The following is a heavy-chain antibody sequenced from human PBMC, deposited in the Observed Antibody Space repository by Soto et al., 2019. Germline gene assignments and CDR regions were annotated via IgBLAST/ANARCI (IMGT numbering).Heavy chain of an antibody. J-gene: IGHJ3*02. CDR1: GFTFSSYW. CDR3: ARAVADDYGDYIAFDI. CDR2: IKQDGSEK. Sequence: EVQLVESGGGLVQPGGSLRLSCAASGFTFSSYWMSWVRQAPGKGLEWVANIKQDGSEKYYVDSVKGRFTISRDNAKNSLYLQMYSLRAEDTAVYYCARAVADDYGDYIAFDIWGQGTKVTVSP. D-gene: IGHD4-17*01. V-gene: IGHV3-7*01.